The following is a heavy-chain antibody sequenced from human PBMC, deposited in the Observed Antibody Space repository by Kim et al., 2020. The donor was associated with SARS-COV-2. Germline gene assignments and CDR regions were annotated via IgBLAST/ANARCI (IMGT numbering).Heavy chain of an antibody. D-gene: IGHD3-22*01. CDR1: GFTFSSCS. CDR3: AMGIVVVRGQDAFDI. Sequence: GGSLRLSCAASGFTFSSCSMNWVRQAPGKGLEWVSSISSSSSYIYYADSVKGRFTISRDNAKNSLYLQMNSLRAEDTAVYYCAMGIVVVRGQDAFDICGPGTMVSVSS. J-gene: IGHJ3*02. V-gene: IGHV3-21*04. CDR2: ISSSSSYI.